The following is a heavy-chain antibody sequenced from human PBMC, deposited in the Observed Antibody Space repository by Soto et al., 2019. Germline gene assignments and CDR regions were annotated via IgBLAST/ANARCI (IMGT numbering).Heavy chain of an antibody. V-gene: IGHV5-10-1*01. Sequence: GGSLKISCEGSGYSFTSFWISWVRQVPGKGLEWMGRIDPSDSYTNYSPSFKGHVTFSVDTPTSTAYLHWSSLQASDTALYYCARPAKYCTSGRCLGDYYFYGMDLWGQGTMVTVSS. CDR2: IDPSDSYT. CDR3: ARPAKYCTSGRCLGDYYFYGMDL. J-gene: IGHJ6*02. CDR1: GYSFTSFW. D-gene: IGHD2-8*01.